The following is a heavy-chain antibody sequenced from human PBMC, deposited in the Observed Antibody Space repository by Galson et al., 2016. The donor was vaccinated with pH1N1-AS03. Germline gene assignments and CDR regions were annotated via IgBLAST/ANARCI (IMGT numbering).Heavy chain of an antibody. V-gene: IGHV4-59*08. Sequence: SETLSLTCTVSGGSVSSYYWSWIRQPPGKRLKWIGYIFYNGTTNYNPSLKSRVTISVDTSKNQFSLKLTSVTAADTAVYYCGRHLRSSYSMDVWGQGTTVTVSS. CDR1: GGSVSSYY. J-gene: IGHJ6*02. D-gene: IGHD2-15*01. CDR2: IFYNGTT. CDR3: GRHLRSSYSMDV.